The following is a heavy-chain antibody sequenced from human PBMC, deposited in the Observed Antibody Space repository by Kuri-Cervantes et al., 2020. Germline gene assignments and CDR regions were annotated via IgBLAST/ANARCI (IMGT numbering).Heavy chain of an antibody. Sequence: GESLKISCAASGFTFSSYGMHWVRQAPGKGLEWVSYISSSGSTIYYADSVKGRFTISRDNSKNTLYLQMNSLRAEDTAVYYCARAGFTDCFDYWGQGTLVTVSS. V-gene: IGHV3-48*01. CDR1: GFTFSSYG. D-gene: IGHD3-9*01. CDR3: ARAGFTDCFDY. CDR2: ISSSGSTI. J-gene: IGHJ4*02.